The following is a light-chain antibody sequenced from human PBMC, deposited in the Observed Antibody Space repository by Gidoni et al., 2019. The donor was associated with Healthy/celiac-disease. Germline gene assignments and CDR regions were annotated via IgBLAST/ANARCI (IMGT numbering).Light chain of an antibody. CDR3: QQYGSSPPYT. Sequence: EIVLTQSPGTLSLSPGERATLSCRASQSVSSSYLAWYQQKPGQAPRPLIYGASSRATGIPGRFSCRGAGNDLPLPISRLEPEDFAVYYCQQYGSSPPYTFGQGTKLEIK. CDR1: QSVSSSY. J-gene: IGKJ2*01. V-gene: IGKV3-20*01. CDR2: GAS.